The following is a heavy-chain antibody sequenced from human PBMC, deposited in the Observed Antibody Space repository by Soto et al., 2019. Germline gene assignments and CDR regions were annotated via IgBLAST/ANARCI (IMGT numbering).Heavy chain of an antibody. D-gene: IGHD2-15*01. CDR2: INPSGGST. V-gene: IGHV1-46*01. CDR1: GYTFTSYY. CDR3: ARSHCSGGSCYSGGGWFDP. Sequence: QVQLVQSGAEVKKPGASVKVSCKASGYTFTSYYMHWVRQAPGQGLEWMGIINPSGGSTSYAQKFQGRVTMTRDTSTSAVYMELSSLTSEDTAVYYCARSHCSGGSCYSGGGWFDPWGQGTLVTVSS. J-gene: IGHJ5*02.